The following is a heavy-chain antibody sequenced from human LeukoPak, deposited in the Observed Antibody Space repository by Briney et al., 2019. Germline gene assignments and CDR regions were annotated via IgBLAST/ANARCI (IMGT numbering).Heavy chain of an antibody. J-gene: IGHJ4*02. V-gene: IGHV3-74*01. CDR2: INTDGTNT. CDR1: GFTFSTYW. D-gene: IGHD3-16*01. CDR3: ARDGERVSTIGGVYWLDY. Sequence: GGSLRLSCAASGFTFSTYWMHWVRQVPGKGLVRVSHINTDGTNTAYADSMEGRFTISRDNARSTLYLQMNSLRADDTAVYFCARDGERVSTIGGVYWLDYWGQGILVTVSS.